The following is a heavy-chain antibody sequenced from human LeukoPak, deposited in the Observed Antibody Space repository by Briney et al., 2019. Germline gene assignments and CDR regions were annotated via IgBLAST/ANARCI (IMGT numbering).Heavy chain of an antibody. Sequence: GGSLRLSCAVSGFTFSSYGLHWVRQAPDKGLEWVAVISYDGSNQYYADSVKGRFTISRDNSKNTLYLQMNSLRAEDTAVYYCAKDVLVWSGRYYYGMDVWGQGTTVTVSS. CDR1: GFTFSSYG. CDR3: AKDVLVWSGRYYYGMDV. V-gene: IGHV3-30*18. D-gene: IGHD3-3*01. CDR2: ISYDGSNQ. J-gene: IGHJ6*02.